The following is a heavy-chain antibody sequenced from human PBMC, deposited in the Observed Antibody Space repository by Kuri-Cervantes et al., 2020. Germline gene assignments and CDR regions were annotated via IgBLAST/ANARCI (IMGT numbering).Heavy chain of an antibody. CDR3: ARQRGDTNGWGIDY. J-gene: IGHJ4*02. D-gene: IGHD2-8*01. V-gene: IGHV4-59*08. CDR1: GGSISSYY. CDR2: IYYSGST. Sequence: SETLSLTCTVSGGSISSYYWSWIRQPPGKGLEWIGYIYYSGSTNYNPSLKSRVTISIDTSKNQFSLKLSSVTAADTAVYYCARQRGDTNGWGIDYWGQGTLVTVSS.